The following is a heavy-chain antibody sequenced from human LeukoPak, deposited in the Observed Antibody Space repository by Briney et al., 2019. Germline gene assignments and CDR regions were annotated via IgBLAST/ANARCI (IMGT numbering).Heavy chain of an antibody. V-gene: IGHV1-2*02. J-gene: IGHJ3*02. Sequence: ASVKVSCKASGYTFTGYYMHWVRQAPGQGLEWMGWINPNSGDTNFAQKFQGRVTMTSDTSISTAYMELSRLTSDDTAVYYCAGRGDGYNSGAFDIWGQGTMVTVST. CDR2: INPNSGDT. CDR3: AGRGDGYNSGAFDI. D-gene: IGHD5-24*01. CDR1: GYTFTGYY.